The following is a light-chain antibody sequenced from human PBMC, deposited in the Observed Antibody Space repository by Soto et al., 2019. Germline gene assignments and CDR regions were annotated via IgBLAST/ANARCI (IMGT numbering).Light chain of an antibody. V-gene: IGKV3-20*01. CDR2: GAS. CDR1: QSVSNNY. J-gene: IGKJ1*01. Sequence: EIVLTQSPGTLSLSPGERATLSCMASQSVSNNYLAWYHQKPGQAPRLLIYGASNRATGIPDRFSGSGSGTDFTLTISRLEPEDFAVYYCQQYGSSGTFGQGTKVDI. CDR3: QQYGSSGT.